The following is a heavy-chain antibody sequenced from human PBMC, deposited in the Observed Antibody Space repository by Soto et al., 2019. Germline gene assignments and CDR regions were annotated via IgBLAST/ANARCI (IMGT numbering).Heavy chain of an antibody. D-gene: IGHD6-13*01. CDR2: VSYDGNHK. Sequence: QVQLVESGGGVIQPGTSLSLSCGSSGFTFRSFGMYWVRQAPGKGLEWVAVVSYDGNHKYYADSVKGRFTVSRDNAKNMQYLQRNSLRGEETAVYYCAKDVRQQLVLNYGMDVWGQGTTVTVSS. J-gene: IGHJ6*02. CDR3: AKDVRQQLVLNYGMDV. V-gene: IGHV3-30*18. CDR1: GFTFRSFG.